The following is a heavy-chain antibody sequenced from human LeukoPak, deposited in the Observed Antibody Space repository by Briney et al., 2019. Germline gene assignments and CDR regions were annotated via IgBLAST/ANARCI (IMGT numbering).Heavy chain of an antibody. D-gene: IGHD4-17*01. V-gene: IGHV1-69*13. CDR1: GGTFSSYA. J-gene: IGHJ6*02. Sequence: AASVTVSCKASGGTFSSYAISWVRQAPGQGLEWMGGIIPIFGTANYAQKFQGRVTITADESTSTAYMELSSLRSEDTAVYYCARVIDTGDYGVYYYYGMDVWGQGTTVTVSS. CDR2: IIPIFGTA. CDR3: ARVIDTGDYGVYYYYGMDV.